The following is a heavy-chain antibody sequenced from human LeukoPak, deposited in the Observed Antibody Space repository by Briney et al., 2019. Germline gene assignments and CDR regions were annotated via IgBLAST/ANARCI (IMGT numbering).Heavy chain of an antibody. Sequence: KPSETLSLTCTVYSGSISSYYWSWIRQPPGKGLEWIGYIYYSGRPNYHPSLKSRVTIPVDTSKNQFPLKLSSVTAADTAVYYCARGLRDCDWLPRDYNCFDPWGQGTLVTVSS. V-gene: IGHV4-59*01. D-gene: IGHD3-9*01. CDR3: ARGLRDCDWLPRDYNCFDP. J-gene: IGHJ5*02. CDR1: SGSISSYY. CDR2: IYYSGRP.